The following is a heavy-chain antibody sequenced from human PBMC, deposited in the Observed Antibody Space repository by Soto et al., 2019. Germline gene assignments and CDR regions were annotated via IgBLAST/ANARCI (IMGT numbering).Heavy chain of an antibody. CDR1: GFTFSSYA. Sequence: GGSLRLSCAASGFTFSSYAMSWVRQAPGKGLEWVSAISGSSGSTYYADSVKGRFTISRDNSKNTLYLQMNSLRAEDTAVYYCAKIGYSSSSCFDYWGQGTLVTVSS. CDR3: AKIGYSSSSCFDY. D-gene: IGHD6-6*01. V-gene: IGHV3-23*01. J-gene: IGHJ4*02. CDR2: ISGSSGST.